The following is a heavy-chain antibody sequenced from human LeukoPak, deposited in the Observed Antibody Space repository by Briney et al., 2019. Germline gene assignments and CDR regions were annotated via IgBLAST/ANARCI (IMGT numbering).Heavy chain of an antibody. J-gene: IGHJ4*02. Sequence: ASVKVSCKASGYTFTSYAMHWVRQAPGQRLEWMGWINAGNGNTKYSQEFQGRVTITRDTSASTAYMELSSLRSEDMAVYYCARLYCSSTSCYVDYWGQGTLVTVSS. CDR1: GYTFTSYA. CDR3: ARLYCSSTSCYVDY. D-gene: IGHD2-2*01. V-gene: IGHV1-3*03. CDR2: INAGNGNT.